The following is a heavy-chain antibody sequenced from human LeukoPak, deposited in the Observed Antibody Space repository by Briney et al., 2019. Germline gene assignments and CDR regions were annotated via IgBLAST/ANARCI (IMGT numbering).Heavy chain of an antibody. J-gene: IGHJ4*02. CDR2: ISSSSSTI. V-gene: IGHV3-48*04. D-gene: IGHD2-21*02. CDR3: ARADSYCGGDCYFSDY. CDR1: GFTFSSYS. Sequence: GSLRLSCAASGFTFSSYSMNWVRQAPGKGLEWVSYISSSSSTIYYADSVKGRFTISRDNAKNSLYLQMNSLRAEDTAVYYCARADSYCGGDCYFSDYWGQGTLVTVSS.